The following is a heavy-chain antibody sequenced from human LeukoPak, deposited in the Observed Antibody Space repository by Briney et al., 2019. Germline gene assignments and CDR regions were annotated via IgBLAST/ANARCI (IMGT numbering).Heavy chain of an antibody. J-gene: IGHJ4*02. D-gene: IGHD3-10*01. CDR3: AKDAHASGSAILDY. V-gene: IGHV3-43*02. CDR1: GFTFDDYA. CDR2: ISGDGGNT. Sequence: GGSLRLSCAASGFTFDDYAMHWVRQAPGMGLEWVSLISGDGGNTYYADSVKGRFTISRDNSKNSPSLHMNSLRTEDTALYYCAKDAHASGSAILDYWGQGTLVTVSS.